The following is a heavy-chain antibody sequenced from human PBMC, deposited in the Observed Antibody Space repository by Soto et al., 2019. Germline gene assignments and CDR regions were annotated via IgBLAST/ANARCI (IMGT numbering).Heavy chain of an antibody. CDR1: GFTFSNYD. Sequence: QVQLVESGGGVVQPGRSLRLSCAASGFTFSNYDIHWVRQAPGKGLEWEAVISYDGSNKYYADSVKGRFTISRDNSRNTLYLQMNSLRPEDTAVYYCAREGAAAGLDSWGQGTLVTVSS. CDR2: ISYDGSNK. CDR3: AREGAAAGLDS. J-gene: IGHJ4*02. D-gene: IGHD6-13*01. V-gene: IGHV3-30-3*01.